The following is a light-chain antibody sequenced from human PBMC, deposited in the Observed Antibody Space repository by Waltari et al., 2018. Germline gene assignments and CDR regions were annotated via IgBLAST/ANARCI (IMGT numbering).Light chain of an antibody. CDR3: QQYGTSVLVS. J-gene: IGKJ4*01. CDR1: QSLNNNY. V-gene: IGKV3-20*01. CDR2: DTS. Sequence: IVLTQSPGTLSLSPGERATLSCRASQSLNNNYLAGYQQKPGQAPRLLIYDTSTRATGIPDRFSDSGSGTDFTLTISRLEPEDFAVYYCQQYGTSVLVSFGGGTKVEIK.